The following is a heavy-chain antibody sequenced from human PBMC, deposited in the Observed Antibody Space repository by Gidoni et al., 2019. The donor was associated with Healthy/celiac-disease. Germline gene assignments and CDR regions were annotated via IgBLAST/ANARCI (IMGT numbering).Heavy chain of an antibody. CDR3: ARGPDSSGYSPWEGWFDP. Sequence: EVQLVESGGGLVKPGGSLSLSCAASGFPFSSYSMNWVRQAPGKGLEWVSSISSSSSYIYYADSVKGRFTISRDNAKNSLYLQMNSLRAEDTAVYYCARGPDSSGYSPWEGWFDPWGQGTLVTVSS. CDR1: GFPFSSYS. D-gene: IGHD3-22*01. J-gene: IGHJ5*02. CDR2: ISSSSSYI. V-gene: IGHV3-21*01.